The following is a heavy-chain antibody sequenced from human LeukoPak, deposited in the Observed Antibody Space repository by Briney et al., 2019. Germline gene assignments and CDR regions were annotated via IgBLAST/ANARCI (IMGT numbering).Heavy chain of an antibody. V-gene: IGHV3-23*01. D-gene: IGHD7-27*01. Sequence: GGSLRLSCAASGFTFSSYAMSWVRQAPEKGLEWVSAISGSGGSTYYADSVKGRFTISRDNSKNTLYLQMNSLRAEDTAVYYCAKGSRLLGWGYWGQGTLVTVSS. J-gene: IGHJ4*02. CDR3: AKGSRLLGWGY. CDR1: GFTFSSYA. CDR2: ISGSGGST.